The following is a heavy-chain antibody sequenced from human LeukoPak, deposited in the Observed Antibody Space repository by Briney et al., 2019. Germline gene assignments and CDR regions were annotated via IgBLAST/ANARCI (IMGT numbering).Heavy chain of an antibody. CDR2: ISGSGGST. Sequence: PGGSLRLSCAASGFTFSSYAMSWVRQAPGKGLEWVSAISGSGGSTYYADSVQGRFTISRDNSKNTLYLQMNSLRADDTAVYYCAKADYDILGFDYWGQGTLVTVSS. V-gene: IGHV3-23*01. J-gene: IGHJ4*02. CDR1: GFTFSSYA. CDR3: AKADYDILGFDY. D-gene: IGHD3-9*01.